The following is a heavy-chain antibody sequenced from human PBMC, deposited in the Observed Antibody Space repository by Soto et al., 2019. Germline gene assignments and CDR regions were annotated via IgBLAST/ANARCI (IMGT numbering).Heavy chain of an antibody. CDR3: AKGDNLGPKTGYAFDP. Sequence: PSQTLSLTCAISGDSVSSNTASWNWIRQSPSRVLEWLGRTYFRSKWYNDYAVSVKSRMIINPDTSNNQFSLQLNSVTPDDTAVYFGAKGDNLGPKTGYAFDPWGQGIMVTVSS. CDR2: TYFRSKWYN. J-gene: IGHJ5*02. V-gene: IGHV6-1*01. CDR1: GDSVSSNTAS. D-gene: IGHD5-12*01.